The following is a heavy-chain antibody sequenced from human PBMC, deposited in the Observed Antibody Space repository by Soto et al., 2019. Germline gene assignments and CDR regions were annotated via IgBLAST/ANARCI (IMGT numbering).Heavy chain of an antibody. Sequence: QITLNESGPTLVKPTQTLTLTCTFSGFSLSTSGVGVGWIRQPPGKALEWLALIYWDDDKRYSPSLKSRLTITKDTSKNQVVLTMTNMDPVDTATYYCAHRPSYCSGGSCYSGFDYWGQGTLVTVSS. CDR3: AHRPSYCSGGSCYSGFDY. V-gene: IGHV2-5*02. CDR2: IYWDDDK. D-gene: IGHD2-15*01. J-gene: IGHJ4*02. CDR1: GFSLSTSGVG.